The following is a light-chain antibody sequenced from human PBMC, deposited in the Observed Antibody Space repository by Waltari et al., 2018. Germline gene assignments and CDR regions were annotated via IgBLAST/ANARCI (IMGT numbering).Light chain of an antibody. CDR3: IAWDSSLSAGV. V-gene: IGLV1-51*01. CDR2: DKN. CDR1: SSNVGNNY. Sequence: QSVLTQPPSVSAAPGQKVTISCSGSSSNVGNNYVSWYQQIPGAAPKLLIYDKNQLPSGIPDRVSASKSGTSATLGSTGLQSGDEADYYCIAWDSSLSAGVFGGGTKLTVL. J-gene: IGLJ3*02.